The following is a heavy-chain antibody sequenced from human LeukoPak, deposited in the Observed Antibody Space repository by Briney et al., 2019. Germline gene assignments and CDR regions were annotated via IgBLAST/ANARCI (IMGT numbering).Heavy chain of an antibody. CDR2: IKEDGSDK. CDR1: GFTFSSYW. Sequence: GGSLRLSCAASGFTFSSYWMSWVRQAPGKGLEWVANIKEDGSDKNYVESMKGRFTISRDNAKNSVYLQMNSLRGEDTAVYYCARDAAYGYDRFDYWGQGTQVTVSS. D-gene: IGHD5-18*01. V-gene: IGHV3-7*01. CDR3: ARDAAYGYDRFDY. J-gene: IGHJ4*02.